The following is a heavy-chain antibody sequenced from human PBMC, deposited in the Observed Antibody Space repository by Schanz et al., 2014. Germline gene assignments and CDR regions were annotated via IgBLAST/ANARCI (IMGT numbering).Heavy chain of an antibody. CDR2: IIPILDKT. V-gene: IGHV1-69*04. CDR3: ARGPSTGAFDI. Sequence: QGQLVQSGAEVKKPGSSVKVSCKASGGTFSSSTLTWVRQAPGQGLEWMGRIIPILDKTNYAQKFQGRVTMTADKSTSTVYMEVSGLRSEDTAVYFCARGPSTGAFDIWGQGTMVTVSS. CDR1: GGTFSSST. J-gene: IGHJ3*02.